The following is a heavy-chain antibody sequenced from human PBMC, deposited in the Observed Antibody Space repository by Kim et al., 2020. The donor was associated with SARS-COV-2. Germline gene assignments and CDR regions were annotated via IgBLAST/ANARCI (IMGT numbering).Heavy chain of an antibody. V-gene: IGHV1-3*01. Sequence: GKGDTKYSQKFQGSHTLHSDTSASAAYMELSSLGSEDTAVYYCARSRSLDYWGQGTLVTVSS. CDR2: GKGDT. CDR3: ARSRSLDY. J-gene: IGHJ4*02. D-gene: IGHD1-26*01.